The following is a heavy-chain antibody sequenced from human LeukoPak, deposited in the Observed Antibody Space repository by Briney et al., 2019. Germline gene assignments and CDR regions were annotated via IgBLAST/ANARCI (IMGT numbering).Heavy chain of an antibody. Sequence: PSETLSLTCAVYGGSFSGYYWSRIRQPPGKGLEWIGEINHSGSTNYNPSLKSRVTISVDTSKNQFSLKLSSVTAADTAVYYCARRGWWELFSTPFDYWGQGTLVTVSS. J-gene: IGHJ4*02. CDR3: ARRGWWELFSTPFDY. CDR1: GGSFSGYY. V-gene: IGHV4-34*01. CDR2: INHSGST. D-gene: IGHD1-26*01.